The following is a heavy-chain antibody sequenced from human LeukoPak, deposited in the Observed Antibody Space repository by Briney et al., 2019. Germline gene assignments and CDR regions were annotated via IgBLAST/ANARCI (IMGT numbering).Heavy chain of an antibody. CDR3: ARDHYYGSGSYYNAIFDY. Sequence: ASVTVSCKASGGTFSSYAISWVRQAPGQGLEWMGRIIPILGIANYAQKFQGRVTITADKSTSTAYMELSSLRSEDTAVYYCARDHYYGSGSYYNAIFDYWGQGTLVTVSS. J-gene: IGHJ4*02. V-gene: IGHV1-69*04. CDR1: GGTFSSYA. D-gene: IGHD3-10*01. CDR2: IIPILGIA.